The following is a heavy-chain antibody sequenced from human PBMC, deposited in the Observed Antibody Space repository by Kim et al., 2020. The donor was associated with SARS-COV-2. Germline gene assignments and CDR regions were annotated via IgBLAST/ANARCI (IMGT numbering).Heavy chain of an antibody. CDR2: IDSRGTSI. Sequence: GGSLRLSCSASGFSFSSYEMNWVRQTPGKGLEWIAYIDSRGTSIYYVDSVRGRFTVSRDNAKNSVFLQMNSLRGEDTGIYYCVRGTYFDFWSAYYFDGFDSWGQGAQVTVSS. CDR3: VRGTYFDFWSAYYFDGFDS. CDR1: GFSFSSYE. D-gene: IGHD3-3*01. V-gene: IGHV3-48*03. J-gene: IGHJ5*01.